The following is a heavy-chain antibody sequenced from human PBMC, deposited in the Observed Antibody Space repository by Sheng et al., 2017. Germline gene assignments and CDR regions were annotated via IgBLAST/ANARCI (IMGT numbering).Heavy chain of an antibody. CDR1: GGTFSSYA. CDR3: ARAYVDIVARSNTKNYYGMDV. Sequence: QVQLVQSGAEVKKPGSSVKVSCKASGGTFSSYAISWVRQAPGQGLEWMGGIIPIFGTANYAQKFQGRVTITADESTSTAYMELSSLRSEDTAVYYCARAYVDIVARSNTKNYYGMDVWGQGTTVTVSS. D-gene: IGHD5-12*01. J-gene: IGHJ6*02. CDR2: IIPIFGTA. V-gene: IGHV1-69*13.